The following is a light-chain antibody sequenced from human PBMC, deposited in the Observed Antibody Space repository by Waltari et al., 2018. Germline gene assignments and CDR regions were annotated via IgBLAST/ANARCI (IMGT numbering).Light chain of an antibody. Sequence: EIVLTTSPATLSLSPGERATLSCWASQSVATYVAWYQQKPGPGPRLRSYGASNRAAGIPARFSGSGSGTHFTLTISSLEPEDFAVYYCQQRSDWPPHFGQGTRLEIK. CDR3: QQRSDWPPH. J-gene: IGKJ5*01. CDR1: QSVATY. CDR2: GAS. V-gene: IGKV3-11*01.